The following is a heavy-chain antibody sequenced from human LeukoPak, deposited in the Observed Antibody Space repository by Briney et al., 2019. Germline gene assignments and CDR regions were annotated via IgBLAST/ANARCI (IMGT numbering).Heavy chain of an antibody. J-gene: IGHJ3*02. Sequence: GGSLRLSCAASGFTFSSYAMSWVRQAPGKGLEWVSAISGSGGSTYYADSVKGRFTISRDNSKNTLYLQMNSLRAEDTAVYYCAKVGPNRGPQGYCTNGVCSFDIWGQGTMVTVSS. CDR1: GFTFSSYA. CDR3: AKVGPNRGPQGYCTNGVCSFDI. D-gene: IGHD2-8*01. CDR2: ISGSGGST. V-gene: IGHV3-23*01.